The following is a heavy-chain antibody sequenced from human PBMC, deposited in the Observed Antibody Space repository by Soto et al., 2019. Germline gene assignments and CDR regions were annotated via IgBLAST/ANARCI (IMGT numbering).Heavy chain of an antibody. CDR2: IIPIFGTA. CDR3: ARAVRRRKTSIQLVPRLDY. V-gene: IGHV1-69*13. Sequence: SVKVSCKASGGTFSSYAISWVRQAPGQGLEWMGGIIPIFGTANYAQKFQGRVTITADESTSTAYMELSSLRSEDTAVYYCARAVRRRKTSIQLVPRLDYWGQGTLVTVS. J-gene: IGHJ4*02. D-gene: IGHD5-18*01. CDR1: GGTFSSYA.